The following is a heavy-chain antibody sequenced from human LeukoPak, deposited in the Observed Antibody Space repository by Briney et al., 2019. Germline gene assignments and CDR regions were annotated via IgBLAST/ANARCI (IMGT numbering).Heavy chain of an antibody. D-gene: IGHD3-22*01. Sequence: PGRSLRLSCAASGFTFDDYAMHWVRQPPGKGLEWVSGINWTGDDIRYADSVKGRFTISRDNAKNSLYLQINSLRTEDTAFYYCAKGSRDSRAYWLYFDYWGQGTLVTVSS. CDR3: AKGSRDSRAYWLYFDY. CDR2: INWTGDDI. V-gene: IGHV3-9*01. CDR1: GFTFDDYA. J-gene: IGHJ4*02.